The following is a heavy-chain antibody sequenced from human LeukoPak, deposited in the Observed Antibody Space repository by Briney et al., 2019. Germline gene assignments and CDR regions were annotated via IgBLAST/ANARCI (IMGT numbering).Heavy chain of an antibody. V-gene: IGHV3-64*01. CDR2: ISSNGGST. CDR3: ASDRFRGFDWLLNNWFDP. D-gene: IGHD3-9*01. J-gene: IGHJ5*02. CDR1: GFTFSSYA. Sequence: GGSLRLSCAASGFTFSSYAMHWVRQGPGKGLEYVSAISSNGGSTYYANSVKGRFTISRDNSKNTLYLQMGSLRAEDMAVYYCASDRFRGFDWLLNNWFDPWGQGTLVTVSS.